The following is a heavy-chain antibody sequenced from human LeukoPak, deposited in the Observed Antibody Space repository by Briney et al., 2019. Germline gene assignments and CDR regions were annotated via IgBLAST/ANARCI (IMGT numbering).Heavy chain of an antibody. J-gene: IGHJ3*02. CDR3: AVGWWDILTGLKKAGDAFDI. CDR1: GFTFSSYA. CDR2: ISGCGGST. D-gene: IGHD3-9*01. V-gene: IGHV3-23*01. Sequence: GGSLRLSCAASGFTFSSYAMSWLRQAPGKGLEGVSAISGCGGSTYYADSVKGRFTISRDNSKNTLYLQMNSLRAEDTAVYYCAVGWWDILTGLKKAGDAFDIWGQGTMVTVSS.